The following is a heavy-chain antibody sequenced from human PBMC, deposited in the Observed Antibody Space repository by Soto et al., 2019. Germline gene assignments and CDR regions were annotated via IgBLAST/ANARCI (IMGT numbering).Heavy chain of an antibody. Sequence: SETLSLTCAVYGGSFSGYYWSWIRQPPGKGLEWIGEINHSGSTNYNPSLKSRVTISVDTSKNQFSLKLSSVTAADTAVYYCARWFGGPYFGYYYYYGMDVWGQGTTVTVSS. D-gene: IGHD3-10*01. V-gene: IGHV4-34*01. CDR3: ARWFGGPYFGYYYYYGMDV. CDR2: INHSGST. CDR1: GGSFSGYY. J-gene: IGHJ6*02.